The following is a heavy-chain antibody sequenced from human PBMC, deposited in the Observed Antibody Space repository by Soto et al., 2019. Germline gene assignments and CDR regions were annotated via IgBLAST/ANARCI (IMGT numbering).Heavy chain of an antibody. CDR1: GFTFSSYG. CDR2: IWYDGSNK. Sequence: QVQLVESGGGVVQPGRSLRLSCAASGFTFSSYGMHWVRQAPGKGLEWVAVIWYDGSNKYYADSVKGRFTISRDNSKNRRYLQMNSLRAEDTAVYYCARVGAAAAGNLFDYWGQGTLVAVSS. D-gene: IGHD6-13*01. J-gene: IGHJ4*02. CDR3: ARVGAAAAGNLFDY. V-gene: IGHV3-33*01.